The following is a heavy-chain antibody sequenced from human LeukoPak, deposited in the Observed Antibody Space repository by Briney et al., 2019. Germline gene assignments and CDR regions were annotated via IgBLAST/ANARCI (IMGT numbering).Heavy chain of an antibody. V-gene: IGHV3-21*01. Sequence: GGSLRLSCAASRFTFSSYSMNWVRQAPGKGLEWVSSISSSSSYIYYADSVKGRFTISRDNAKNSLYLQMNSLRAEDTAVYYCAREGTAMVSSDYWGQGTLVTVSS. CDR3: AREGTAMVSSDY. CDR1: RFTFSSYS. CDR2: ISSSSSYI. J-gene: IGHJ4*02. D-gene: IGHD5-18*01.